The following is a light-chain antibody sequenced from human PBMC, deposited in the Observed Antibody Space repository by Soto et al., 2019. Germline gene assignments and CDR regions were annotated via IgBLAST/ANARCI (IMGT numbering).Light chain of an antibody. J-gene: IGKJ2*01. Sequence: DLQMTQSPSSLSASVGDRVTITCQASHDIRKDLNWYQQKTGQVPKLLISEASNVETGGPSGFSGSAFGTRFTLTIASLQPEDVATYYCQQYYDRPYTFGQGTKVDI. V-gene: IGKV1-33*01. CDR1: HDIRKD. CDR2: EAS. CDR3: QQYYDRPYT.